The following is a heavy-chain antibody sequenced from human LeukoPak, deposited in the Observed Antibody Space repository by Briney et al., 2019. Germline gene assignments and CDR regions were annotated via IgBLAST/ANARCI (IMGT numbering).Heavy chain of an antibody. Sequence: PSETLSLTCTVSGGSISSYYWSWIRQPAGKGLEWIGRIYTSGSTNYNPSLKSRVTMSVDTSNNQFSLKLTSVTAADTAVYYCAKSAAMGPYNWFDPWGQGTLVTVSS. CDR2: IYTSGST. J-gene: IGHJ5*02. D-gene: IGHD5-18*01. CDR1: GGSISSYY. V-gene: IGHV4-4*07. CDR3: AKSAAMGPYNWFDP.